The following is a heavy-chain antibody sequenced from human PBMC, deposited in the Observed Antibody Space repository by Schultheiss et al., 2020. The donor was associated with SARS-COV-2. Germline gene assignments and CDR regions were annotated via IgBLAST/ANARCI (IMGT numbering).Heavy chain of an antibody. V-gene: IGHV4-61*02. CDR2: VYASGTT. Sequence: SQTLSLTCTVSGGSISSGNYYWIWIRQPAGRGLEWIGRVYASGTTNYNPSLKSRVSMSVDKSKNQFSLKLSSVTAADTAVYYCARVTNGNYYYYYMDVWGKGTTVTVSS. D-gene: IGHD4-11*01. CDR1: GGSISSGNYY. J-gene: IGHJ6*03. CDR3: ARVTNGNYYYYYMDV.